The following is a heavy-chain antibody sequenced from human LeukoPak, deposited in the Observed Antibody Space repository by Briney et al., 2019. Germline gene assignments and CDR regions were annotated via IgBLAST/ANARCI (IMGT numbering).Heavy chain of an antibody. CDR3: ARDGYDSSGYSFQFDY. D-gene: IGHD3-22*01. Sequence: GGSLRLSCAASGFTFSSYEMNWVRQAPGKGLEWVSYISSIGTTIYYADSVKGRFTISRDNAKNSLYLQMNSLRAEDTAVYYCARDGYDSSGYSFQFDYWGQGTLVTVSS. J-gene: IGHJ4*02. V-gene: IGHV3-48*03. CDR1: GFTFSSYE. CDR2: ISSIGTTI.